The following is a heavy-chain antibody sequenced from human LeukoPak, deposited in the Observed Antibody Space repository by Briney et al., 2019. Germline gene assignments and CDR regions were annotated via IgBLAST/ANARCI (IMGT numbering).Heavy chain of an antibody. D-gene: IGHD5-18*01. Sequence: GGSLRLSCAASGFTFSSYWMSWVRQAPGKGLERVANIKQDGSEKYYVDSVKGRFTISRDNAKNSLYLQMNSLRAEDTAVYYCARDGGYSYGSPFDYWGQGTLVTVSS. CDR3: ARDGGYSYGSPFDY. V-gene: IGHV3-7*01. CDR1: GFTFSSYW. J-gene: IGHJ4*02. CDR2: IKQDGSEK.